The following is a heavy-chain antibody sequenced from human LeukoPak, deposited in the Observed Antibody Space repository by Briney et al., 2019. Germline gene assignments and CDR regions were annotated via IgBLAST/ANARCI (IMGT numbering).Heavy chain of an antibody. CDR2: ISYDGSNK. J-gene: IGHJ4*02. CDR3: AKDRVLRDDGWVFDF. V-gene: IGHV3-30*18. D-gene: IGHD5-24*01. Sequence: PGGSLRLSCAASGFTFSSYGMHWVRQAPGKGLEWVAVISYDGSNKYYADSVKGRFTISRDNSKNTLYLQMNSLRAEDTAVYYCAKDRVLRDDGWVFDFWGQGTLVTVSS. CDR1: GFTFSSYG.